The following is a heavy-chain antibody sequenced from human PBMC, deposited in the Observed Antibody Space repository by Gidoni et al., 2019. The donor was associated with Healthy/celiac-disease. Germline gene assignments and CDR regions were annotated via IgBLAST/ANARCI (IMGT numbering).Heavy chain of an antibody. J-gene: IGHJ4*02. CDR1: GGSFSGYY. V-gene: IGHV4-34*01. D-gene: IGHD3-22*01. CDR2: INHSGST. CDR3: ARGSGPNDDSSGYYYFDY. Sequence: QVQLQQWGAGLLTPSETLSLTCAVYGGSFSGYYWSWIRQPPGKGLEWIGEINHSGSTNYNPSLKSRVTISVDTAKNQFSLKLSSVTAADTAVYYCARGSGPNDDSSGYYYFDYWGQGTLVTVSS.